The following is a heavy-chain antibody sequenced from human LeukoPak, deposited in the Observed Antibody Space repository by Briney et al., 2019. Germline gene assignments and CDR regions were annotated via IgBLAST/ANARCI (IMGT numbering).Heavy chain of an antibody. CDR2: ISGSGGST. CDR1: GFTFNNYA. J-gene: IGHJ3*02. D-gene: IGHD1-26*01. CDR3: AKDWGSGSYQPDAFDI. Sequence: GESLRLSCAASGFTFNNYAMSWVRQAPGKGLEWVSTISGSGGSTYYADSVKGRFTISRDNSKNTLYLQMNSLRAEDTAVYYCAKDWGSGSYQPDAFDIWGQGTMVTVSS. V-gene: IGHV3-23*01.